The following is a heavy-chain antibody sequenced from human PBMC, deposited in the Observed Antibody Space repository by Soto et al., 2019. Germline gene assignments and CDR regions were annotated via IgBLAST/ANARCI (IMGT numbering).Heavy chain of an antibody. D-gene: IGHD2-15*01. J-gene: IGHJ5*02. CDR2: INSDGSST. V-gene: IGHV3-74*01. CDR3: ARDKGCSGGSCYSGYLFDP. CDR1: GFTFSSYW. Sequence: SGGSLRLSCAASGFTFSSYWMHWVRQAPGKGLVWVSRINSDGSSTSYADSVKGRFTISRDNAKNTLYLQMNSLRAEDTAVYYCARDKGCSGGSCYSGYLFDPWGQGTLVTVSS.